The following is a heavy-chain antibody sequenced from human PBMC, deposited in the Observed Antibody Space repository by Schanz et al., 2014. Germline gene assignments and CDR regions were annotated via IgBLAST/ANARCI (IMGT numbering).Heavy chain of an antibody. CDR3: AKGKDSPYYFDD. J-gene: IGHJ4*02. V-gene: IGHV3-30*19. CDR2: ISYDGGHK. Sequence: VQLVESGGGVVQPGGSLRLSCAASGFIFRTYGMHWVRQAPGKGLEWVALISYDGGHKYYADSVKGRFTISRDNSRNTMYLQMTGLRAEDTAIYYCAKGKDSPYYFDDWGQGTLVTVSS. D-gene: IGHD2-15*01. CDR1: GFIFRTYG.